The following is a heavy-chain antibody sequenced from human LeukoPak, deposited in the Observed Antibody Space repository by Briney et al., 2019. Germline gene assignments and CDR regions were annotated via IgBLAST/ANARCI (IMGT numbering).Heavy chain of an antibody. D-gene: IGHD3-3*01. Sequence: SETLSLTCTVSGGSISSYYWSWIRQPPGRGLEWIGYIYYSGSTNYNPSLKSRVTISVDTSKNQFSLKLSSVTAADTAMYYCARWRDFWSGNNWFDPWGRGTLVTVSS. CDR3: ARWRDFWSGNNWFDP. CDR2: IYYSGST. V-gene: IGHV4-59*01. CDR1: GGSISSYY. J-gene: IGHJ5*02.